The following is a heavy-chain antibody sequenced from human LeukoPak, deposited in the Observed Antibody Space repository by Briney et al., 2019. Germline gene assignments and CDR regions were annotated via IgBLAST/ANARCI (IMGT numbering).Heavy chain of an antibody. D-gene: IGHD2-2*01. CDR1: GFTFSSYW. CDR3: ARFYCSSTSCLEDY. CDR2: INSDGSST. Sequence: PGGSLRLSCAASGFTFSSYWVDWVRQAPGKGLVWVSRINSDGSSTSYADSVKGRFTISRDNAKNTLYLQMNSLRAEDTAVYYCARFYCSSTSCLEDYWGQGTLVTVSS. V-gene: IGHV3-74*01. J-gene: IGHJ4*02.